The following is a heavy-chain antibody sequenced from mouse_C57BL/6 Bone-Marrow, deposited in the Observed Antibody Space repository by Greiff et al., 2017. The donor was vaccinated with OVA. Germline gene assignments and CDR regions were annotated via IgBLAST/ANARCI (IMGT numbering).Heavy chain of an antibody. J-gene: IGHJ3*01. Sequence: DVKLVESGGGLVQPGGSLKLSCAASGFTFSDYYMYWVRQTPEKRLEWVAYISNGGGSTYYPDTVKGRFTISRDNAKNTLYLQMSRLKSADTAMYYCARHNYYGSSYGWFAYWGQGTLVTVSA. CDR2: ISNGGGST. CDR1: GFTFSDYY. V-gene: IGHV5-12*01. D-gene: IGHD1-1*01. CDR3: ARHNYYGSSYGWFAY.